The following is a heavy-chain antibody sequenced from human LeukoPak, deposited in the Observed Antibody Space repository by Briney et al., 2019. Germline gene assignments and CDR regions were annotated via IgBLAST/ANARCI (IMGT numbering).Heavy chain of an antibody. Sequence: ASVKVSCKASGYTFTSYGISWVRQAPGQGLEWMGWISAYNGNTNYAQKLQGRVTMTTDTSTSTAYMELRSLGSDDTAVYYCARVVPAAILFYYYYMGVWGKGTTVTVSS. V-gene: IGHV1-18*01. CDR2: ISAYNGNT. CDR1: GYTFTSYG. CDR3: ARVVPAAILFYYYYMGV. D-gene: IGHD2-2*01. J-gene: IGHJ6*03.